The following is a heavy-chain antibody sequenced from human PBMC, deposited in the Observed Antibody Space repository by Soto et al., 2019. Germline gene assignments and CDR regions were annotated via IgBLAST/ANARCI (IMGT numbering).Heavy chain of an antibody. CDR1: GGSISSYY. Sequence: PSETRSLTCTVSGGSISSYYWSWIRQPPGKGLEWIGYIYYSGSTNYNPSLKSRVTISVDTSKNQFSLKLSSVTAADTAVYYCARDDILTGYAVPLENRRYFHYWGQGPLVTVSS. CDR3: ARDDILTGYAVPLENRRYFHY. CDR2: IYYSGST. V-gene: IGHV4-59*12. D-gene: IGHD3-9*01. J-gene: IGHJ4*02.